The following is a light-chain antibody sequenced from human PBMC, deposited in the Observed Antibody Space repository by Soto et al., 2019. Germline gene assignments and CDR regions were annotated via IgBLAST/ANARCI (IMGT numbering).Light chain of an antibody. CDR2: TAS. J-gene: IGKJ4*01. Sequence: DIQMTQYPSSLSASVGDSVTITCRASEGINKFLAWFQQKPGTAPKSLISTASRLQSGVPSRFSGSGSGTHFTLTINNLQPEDFGTYYCQQYESFPLTFGGGTRVEIK. V-gene: IGKV1-16*01. CDR1: EGINKF. CDR3: QQYESFPLT.